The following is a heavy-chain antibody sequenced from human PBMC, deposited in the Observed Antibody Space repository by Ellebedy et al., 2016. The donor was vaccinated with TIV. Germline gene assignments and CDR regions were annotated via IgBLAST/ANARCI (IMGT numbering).Heavy chain of an antibody. CDR2: VNWNGGST. J-gene: IGHJ4*02. CDR1: GLTVSTNY. Sequence: PGGSLRLSCAASGLTVSTNYMSWVRQAPGKGLEWVSAVNWNGGSTCYADSVKGRFTISRDNAKNSLYLQMNSLRVEDTALYHCAREVLVQYGSGSYIDYWGQGTLVTVSS. D-gene: IGHD3-10*01. CDR3: AREVLVQYGSGSYIDY. V-gene: IGHV3-20*01.